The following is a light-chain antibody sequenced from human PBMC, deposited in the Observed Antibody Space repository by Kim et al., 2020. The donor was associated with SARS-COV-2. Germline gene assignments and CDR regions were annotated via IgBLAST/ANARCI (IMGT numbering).Light chain of an antibody. J-gene: IGKJ1*01. Sequence: QSPSTLSASVGDRVTITCRASQSISSWLAWYQQKPGKAPKLLIYKASSLESGVPSRFSGSGSGTEFTLTISSLQPDDFATYYCQQYNSSPWTFGQGTKV. CDR3: QQYNSSPWT. CDR2: KAS. CDR1: QSISSW. V-gene: IGKV1-5*03.